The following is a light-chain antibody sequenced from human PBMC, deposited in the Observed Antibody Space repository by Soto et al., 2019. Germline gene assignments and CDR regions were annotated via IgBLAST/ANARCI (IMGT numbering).Light chain of an antibody. CDR3: QQRSNWPPTWT. Sequence: EIVLTQSPATLSLSPGERATLSCRASQSVSSYLAWYQQKPGQAPRLLIYHASNRATGIPARFSGSGSGTDFTLTISSPEPEDFAVYYCQQRSNWPPTWTFGQGTKVEIK. CDR2: HAS. J-gene: IGKJ1*01. V-gene: IGKV3-11*01. CDR1: QSVSSY.